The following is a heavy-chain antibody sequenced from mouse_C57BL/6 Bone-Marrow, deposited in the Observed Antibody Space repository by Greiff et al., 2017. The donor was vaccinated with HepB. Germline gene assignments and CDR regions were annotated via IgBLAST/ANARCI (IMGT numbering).Heavy chain of an antibody. CDR2: INPSTGGT. CDR3: ARRGEPPAWFAY. V-gene: IGHV1-42*01. J-gene: IGHJ3*01. Sequence: EVQLQQSGPELVKPGASVKISCKASGYSFTGYYMNWVKQSPEKSLEWIGEINPSTGGTTYNQKFKAKATLTVDKSSSTAYMQLKSLTSEDSAVYYCARRGEPPAWFAYWGQGTLVTVSA. CDR1: GYSFTGYY.